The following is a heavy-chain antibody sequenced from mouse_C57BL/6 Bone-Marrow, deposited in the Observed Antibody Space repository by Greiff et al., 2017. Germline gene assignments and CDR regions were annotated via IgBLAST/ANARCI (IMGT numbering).Heavy chain of an antibody. Sequence: EVKLMESGGGLVQSGRSLRLSCATSGFTFSDFYMEWVRQAPGKGLEWIAASRNKANDYTTEYSASVKGRFIVSRDTSQSILYLQMNALRAEDTAIYYCAREFMDYWGQGTSVTVSS. CDR2: SRNKANDYTT. V-gene: IGHV7-1*01. J-gene: IGHJ4*01. CDR3: AREFMDY. CDR1: GFTFSDFY.